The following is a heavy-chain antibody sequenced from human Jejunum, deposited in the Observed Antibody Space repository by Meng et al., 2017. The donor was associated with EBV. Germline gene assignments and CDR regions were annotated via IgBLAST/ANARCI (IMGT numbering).Heavy chain of an antibody. J-gene: IGHJ4*02. CDR2: ISGSAGST. Sequence: EVQLLGVVGGSVKPCGSLRLYCAASGFTFSSSDMSWVRQAPGKGLEWVSVISGSAGSTYYADSVKGRFTISRDTSNNTLYLQMNSLRAEDTAIYYCAKLLKYWGQGTLVTVSS. CDR1: GFTFSSSD. V-gene: IGHV3-23*01. CDR3: AKLLKY.